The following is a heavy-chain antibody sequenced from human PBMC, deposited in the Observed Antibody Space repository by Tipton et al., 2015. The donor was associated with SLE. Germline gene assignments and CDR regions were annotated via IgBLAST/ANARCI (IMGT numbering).Heavy chain of an antibody. CDR1: GGSFSGYY. CDR3: ATRGSSSWYFFDY. Sequence: TLSLTCAVYGGSFSGYYWSWIRQPPGKGLEWIGEMDHSGITNYNPSLKSRVTISVETSKNHFSLKLSSVTAADTAVYYCATRGSSSWYFFDYWGQGTLVTVSS. CDR2: MDHSGIT. J-gene: IGHJ4*02. V-gene: IGHV4-34*01. D-gene: IGHD6-13*01.